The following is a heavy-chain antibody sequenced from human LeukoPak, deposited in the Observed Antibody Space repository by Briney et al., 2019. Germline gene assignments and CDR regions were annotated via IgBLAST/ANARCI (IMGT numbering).Heavy chain of an antibody. J-gene: IGHJ4*02. D-gene: IGHD2-15*01. CDR1: GYTFTGYY. V-gene: IGHV1-2*06. CDR3: ALLVAMAVRTDLQN. Sequence: ASVKVSRKASGYTFTGYYMHWVRQAPGQGLEWMGRINPNSGGTNYAQKFQGRVTMTRDTSISTAYMELSRLRSDDTAVYYCALLVAMAVRTDLQNWGQGTLVTVSS. CDR2: INPNSGGT.